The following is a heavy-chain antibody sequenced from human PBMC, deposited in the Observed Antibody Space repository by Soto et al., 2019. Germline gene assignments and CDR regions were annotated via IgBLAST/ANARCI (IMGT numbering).Heavy chain of an antibody. CDR2: INHSGST. J-gene: IGHJ1*01. D-gene: IGHD6-19*01. CDR3: ARIHSSGWY. Sequence: SETLSLTCAVYGGSFSGYYWSWIRQPPGKGLEWIGEINHSGSTNYNPSLKSRVTISVDTSKNQFSLKLSSVTAADTAVYYCARIHSSGWYWGQGTLVTVSS. V-gene: IGHV4-34*01. CDR1: GGSFSGYY.